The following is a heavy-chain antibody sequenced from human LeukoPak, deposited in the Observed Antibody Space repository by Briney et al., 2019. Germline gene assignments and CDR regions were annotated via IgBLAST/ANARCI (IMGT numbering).Heavy chain of an antibody. Sequence: GGSLRLSCAASEFDFSAYEMNWVRQAPGKGLEWVAYFAGSDTTKYYADSVWGRFTISRDNAKNSLYLQMNSLRAEDTALYYCTTLGYHLDSWGQGTLVTVSS. CDR2: FAGSDTTK. V-gene: IGHV3-48*03. D-gene: IGHD3-22*01. CDR1: EFDFSAYE. J-gene: IGHJ4*02. CDR3: TTLGYHLDS.